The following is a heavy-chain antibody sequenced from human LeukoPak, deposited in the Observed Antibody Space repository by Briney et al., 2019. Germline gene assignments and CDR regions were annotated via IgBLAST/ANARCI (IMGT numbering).Heavy chain of an antibody. CDR1: GGSISSSSYY. D-gene: IGHD6-25*01. CDR3: ARVYNSGEFDY. CDR2: IYYSGST. Sequence: SETLSLTCTVSGGSISSSSYYWGWIRQPPGKGLEWIGSIYYSGSTYYNPSLKSRVTISVDTSKNQFSLTVSSVTAADTAVYYCARVYNSGEFDYWGQGTLVTVSS. J-gene: IGHJ4*02. V-gene: IGHV4-39*07.